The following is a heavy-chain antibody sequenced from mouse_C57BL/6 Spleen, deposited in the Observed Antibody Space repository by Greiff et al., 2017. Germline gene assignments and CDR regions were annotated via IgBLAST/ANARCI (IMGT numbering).Heavy chain of an antibody. D-gene: IGHD2-4*01. CDR2: ISSGSSTI. V-gene: IGHV5-17*01. J-gene: IGHJ3*01. Sequence: EVKLQESGGGLVKPGGSLKLSCAASGFTFSDYGMHWVRQAPEKGLEWVAYISSGSSTIYYADTVKGRFTISRDNAKNTLFLQMTSLRSEDTAMYYCAIYDYDSFAYWGQGTLVTVSA. CDR3: AIYDYDSFAY. CDR1: GFTFSDYG.